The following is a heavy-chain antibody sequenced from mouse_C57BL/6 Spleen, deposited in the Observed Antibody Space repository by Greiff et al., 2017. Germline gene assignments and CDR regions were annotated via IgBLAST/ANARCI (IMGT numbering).Heavy chain of an antibody. J-gene: IGHJ1*03. V-gene: IGHV1-22*01. Sequence: VQLKQSGPELVKPGASVKMSCKASGYTFTDYNMHWVKQSHGKSLEWIGYINPNNGGTSYNQKFKGKATLTVNKSSSTAYMELRSLTSEDSAVYYCASGVNYGSSYGWYFDVWGTGTTVTVSS. CDR1: GYTFTDYN. D-gene: IGHD1-1*01. CDR2: INPNNGGT. CDR3: ASGVNYGSSYGWYFDV.